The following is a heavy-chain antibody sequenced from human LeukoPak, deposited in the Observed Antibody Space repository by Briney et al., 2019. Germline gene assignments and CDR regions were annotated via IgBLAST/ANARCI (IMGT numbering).Heavy chain of an antibody. CDR1: GFTFSNHA. Sequence: GGSLRLSCAASGFTFSNHAMSWVRQAPGKGLQWVSVISGSGRTTEYADSVKGRFTISRDNSKNTLSLQMNSLRVEGTAIYYCAKNVVVKRYFDYWGQGTLITVSS. D-gene: IGHD2-15*01. CDR3: AKNVVVKRYFDY. V-gene: IGHV3-23*01. CDR2: ISGSGRTT. J-gene: IGHJ4*02.